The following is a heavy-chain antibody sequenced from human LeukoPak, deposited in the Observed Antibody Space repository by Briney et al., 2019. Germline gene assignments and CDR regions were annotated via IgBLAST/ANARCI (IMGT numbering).Heavy chain of an antibody. D-gene: IGHD3-10*01. CDR2: IYHSGST. Sequence: RASQTLSLTCTVSGGSISSGGYYWSWIRQPPGKGLEWIGYIYHSGSTYYNPSLKSRVTISVDRSKNQFSLKLSSVTAADTAVYYCARGLAGSGMDYWGQGTLVTVSS. J-gene: IGHJ4*02. CDR3: ARGLAGSGMDY. V-gene: IGHV4-30-2*01. CDR1: GGSISSGGYY.